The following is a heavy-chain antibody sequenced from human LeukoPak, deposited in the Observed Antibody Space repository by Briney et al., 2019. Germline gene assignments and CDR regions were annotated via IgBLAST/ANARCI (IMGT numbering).Heavy chain of an antibody. CDR2: TSSSDAGT. Sequence: PGGSLRLSCAASGFTLSSYAMSWVRQAPGKGLEWVSATSSSDAGTYYADSVRGRFTISRDNSKNTLYLQMNSLRAEDTALYYCARELRGGSGGSCYDYWGQGTLVTVSS. V-gene: IGHV3-23*01. CDR1: GFTLSSYA. CDR3: ARELRGGSGGSCYDY. D-gene: IGHD2-15*01. J-gene: IGHJ4*02.